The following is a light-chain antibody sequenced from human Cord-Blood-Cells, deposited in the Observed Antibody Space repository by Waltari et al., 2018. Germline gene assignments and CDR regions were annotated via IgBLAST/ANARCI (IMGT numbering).Light chain of an antibody. CDR1: KWGDKY. J-gene: IGLJ2*01. Sequence: SYELTQPPSVSVSPGQTASITCSGDKWGDKYACWYQQKPGQSPVLVIYQDSKPPSGIPERLPGSNSGNTATLTISGTQAMDGADYYCQAWDSSTVVFGGGTKLTVL. CDR3: QAWDSSTVV. V-gene: IGLV3-1*01. CDR2: QDS.